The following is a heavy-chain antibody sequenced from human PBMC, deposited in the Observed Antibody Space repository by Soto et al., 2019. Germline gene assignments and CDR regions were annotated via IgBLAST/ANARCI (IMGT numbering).Heavy chain of an antibody. V-gene: IGHV1-2*04. CDR2: INPNSGGT. Sequence: ASVKGYCKASGYTFTGYYMHWGRQAPGQGLEWMGWINPNSGGTNYAQKFQGWVTMTRDTSISTAYMELSRLRSDDTAVYYCARAMYYDFWSSYYYMDVWGKGTTVTVSS. CDR1: GYTFTGYY. J-gene: IGHJ6*03. CDR3: ARAMYYDFWSSYYYMDV. D-gene: IGHD3-3*01.